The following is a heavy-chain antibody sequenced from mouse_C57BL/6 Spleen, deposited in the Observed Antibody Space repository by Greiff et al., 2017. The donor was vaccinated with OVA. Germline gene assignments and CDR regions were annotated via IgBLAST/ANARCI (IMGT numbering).Heavy chain of an antibody. CDR2: IDPSDSYT. CDR3: ARLEGFAY. J-gene: IGHJ3*01. Sequence: VQLQQSGAELVMPGASVKLSCKASGYTFTSYWMHWVKQRPGQGLEWIGEIDPSDSYTNYNQKFKGKSTLTVDKSSSTAYMQLSSLTSEDSAVYYCARLEGFAYWGQGTLVTVSA. CDR1: GYTFTSYW. V-gene: IGHV1-69*01.